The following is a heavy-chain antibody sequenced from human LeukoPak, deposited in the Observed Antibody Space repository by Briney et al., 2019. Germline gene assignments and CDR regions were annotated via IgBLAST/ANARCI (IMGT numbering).Heavy chain of an antibody. J-gene: IGHJ4*02. CDR1: GYTLGNFGSYW. Sequence: GESLKISCKGSGYTLGNFGSYWIAWVRRMPGKGLEWMGSIYPFDSDTRYNPSFEGQVTVSVDRSISTAYLQWSSLKASDTAMYYCARVNSALWFFDYWGQGSLLTVSS. V-gene: IGHV5-51*01. CDR3: ARVNSALWFFDY. D-gene: IGHD3-9*01. CDR2: IYPFDSDT.